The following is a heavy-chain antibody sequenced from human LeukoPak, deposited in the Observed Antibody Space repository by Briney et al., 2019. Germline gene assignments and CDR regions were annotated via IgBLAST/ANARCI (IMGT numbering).Heavy chain of an antibody. V-gene: IGHV3-33*08. J-gene: IGHJ4*02. CDR1: GFTFSSYG. CDR2: IWYDGSNK. D-gene: IGHD5-18*01. CDR3: AREAGGYSYAKNLDY. Sequence: PGGSLRLSCAASGFTFSSYGMHWVRQAPGKGLEWVAVIWYDGSNKYYADSVKGRFTISRDNSKNTLYLQMNSLRAEDTAVYYCAREAGGYSYAKNLDYWGQGTLVTVSS.